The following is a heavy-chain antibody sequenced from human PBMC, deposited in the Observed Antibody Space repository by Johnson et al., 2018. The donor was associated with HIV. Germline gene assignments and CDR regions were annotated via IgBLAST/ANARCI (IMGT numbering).Heavy chain of an antibody. CDR1: GFTFSNAW. D-gene: IGHD6-6*01. V-gene: IGHV3-15*01. CDR2: IKSKTDGGTT. J-gene: IGHJ3*02. CDR3: TTVIQQIVRRHDAFDI. Sequence: VQLVESGGGLVKPGGSLRLSCAASGFTFSNAWMSWVRQAPGKGLEWVGRIKSKTDGGTTDYAAPVKGRFTISRYDSKNTLYLQMNSLKTEDTAVYYCTTVIQQIVRRHDAFDIWGQGTMVTVSS.